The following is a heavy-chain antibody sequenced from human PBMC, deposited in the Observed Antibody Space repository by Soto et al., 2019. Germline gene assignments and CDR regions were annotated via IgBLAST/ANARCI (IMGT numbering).Heavy chain of an antibody. J-gene: IGHJ4*02. CDR1: GFTFSSYS. Sequence: EVQLVESGGGLVKPGGSLRLSCAASGFTFSSYSMNWVRQAPGKGLEWGSSISSSSSYRYYADSVKGRFTISRDNAKNSLDLVINSLRAEDTAVYYCLRDHYYDSSGYHNFDYWGPGTLVTVSP. V-gene: IGHV3-21*01. CDR2: ISSSSSYR. D-gene: IGHD3-22*01. CDR3: LRDHYYDSSGYHNFDY.